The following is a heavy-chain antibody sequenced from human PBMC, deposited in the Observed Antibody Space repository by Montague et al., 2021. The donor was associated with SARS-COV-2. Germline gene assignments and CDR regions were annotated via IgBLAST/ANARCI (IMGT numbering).Heavy chain of an antibody. V-gene: IGHV3-23*01. J-gene: IGHJ3*02. D-gene: IGHD5-18*01. Sequence: SLRLSCAASGFTFSSFAVSWARQAPGKGLEWVSTITASGDGTYYADSVKGRFAISRDNSKNTLYLQMISLRAEDTAVYFCAEGYSYGSHTFDIWGQGTMVTVSS. CDR1: GFTFSSFA. CDR2: ITASGDGT. CDR3: AEGYSYGSHTFDI.